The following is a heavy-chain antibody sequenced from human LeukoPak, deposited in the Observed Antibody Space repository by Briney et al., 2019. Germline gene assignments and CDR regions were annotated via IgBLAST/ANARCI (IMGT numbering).Heavy chain of an antibody. Sequence: SETLSLTCAVSGGSISSSNWWSWVRQPPGKGLEWIGHIYYSGSTNYNPSLKSRVTISVDASKNHFSLKVSSVTAADTAVYYCARGRSSMVRGYYYYYMDVWGKGTTVTISS. CDR1: GGSISSSNW. D-gene: IGHD3-10*01. V-gene: IGHV4-4*02. J-gene: IGHJ6*03. CDR3: ARGRSSMVRGYYYYYMDV. CDR2: IYYSGST.